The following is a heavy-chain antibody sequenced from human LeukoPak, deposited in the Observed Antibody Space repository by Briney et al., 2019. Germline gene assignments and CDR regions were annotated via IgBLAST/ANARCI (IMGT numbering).Heavy chain of an antibody. Sequence: SETLSLTCTVSGGSISSYYWSWIRQPAGKVLAWIGRIYTSGSTNYNPSLKSRVTMSADTSKNQFSLELSSVTAADTAVYYCARDLIVVVPAAMDYYYYYMNVWGKGTTVTVSS. CDR1: GGSISSYY. D-gene: IGHD2-2*01. CDR3: ARDLIVVVPAAMDYYYYYMNV. CDR2: IYTSGST. J-gene: IGHJ6*03. V-gene: IGHV4-4*07.